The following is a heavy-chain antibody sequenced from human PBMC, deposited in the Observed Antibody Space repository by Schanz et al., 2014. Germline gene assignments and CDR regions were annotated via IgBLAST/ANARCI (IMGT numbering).Heavy chain of an antibody. CDR3: ARGGCFDSTSFDS. CDR1: GYTFTSYG. J-gene: IGHJ4*02. V-gene: IGHV1-46*03. D-gene: IGHD2-2*01. Sequence: QVQLVQSGAEVKKPGASVKVSCKASGYTFTSYGITWVRQAPGQGLEWMGKINPSSGTTRIAQNFQGRLTVTRDTSTSTVNMELSSLRSEDTAVYYCARGGCFDSTSFDSWGQGTLVTVSS. CDR2: INPSSGTT.